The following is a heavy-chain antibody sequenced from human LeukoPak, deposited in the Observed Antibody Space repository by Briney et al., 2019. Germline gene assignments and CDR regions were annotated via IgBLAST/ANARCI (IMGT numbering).Heavy chain of an antibody. CDR3: ATIFGVVMSFFDY. Sequence: ASVKVSCKASGYTFTGYYMHWVRQATGQGLEWTGRINPNSGGTNYAQKFQGRVTMTRDTSISTAYMELSRLRSDDTAVYYCATIFGVVMSFFDYWGQGTLVTVSS. CDR2: INPNSGGT. J-gene: IGHJ4*02. D-gene: IGHD3-3*01. V-gene: IGHV1-2*06. CDR1: GYTFTGYY.